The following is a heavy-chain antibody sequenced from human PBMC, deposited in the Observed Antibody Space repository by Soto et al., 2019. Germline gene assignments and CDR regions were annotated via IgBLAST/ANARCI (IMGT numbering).Heavy chain of an antibody. V-gene: IGHV4-34*01. D-gene: IGHD2-2*02. Sequence: SETLSLTCAVYGGSFSGYYWSWIRQPPGKGLEWIGEINHSGSTNYNPSLKSRVTISVDTSKNQFSLKLSSVTAADTAVYYCARGRSYCSTTSCYRGHYYYGMDVWGQGTTVTVSS. CDR2: INHSGST. J-gene: IGHJ6*02. CDR3: ARGRSYCSTTSCYRGHYYYGMDV. CDR1: GGSFSGYY.